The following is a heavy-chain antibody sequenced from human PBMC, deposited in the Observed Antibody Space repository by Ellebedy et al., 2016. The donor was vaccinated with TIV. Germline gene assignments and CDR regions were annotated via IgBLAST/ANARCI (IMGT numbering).Heavy chain of an antibody. J-gene: IGHJ5*02. CDR3: ARDFPYCSSTSCPSWFDP. Sequence: SVKVSCXASGGTFSSYAISWVRQAPGQGFEWMGGIIPIFGTANYAQKFQGRVTITADESTSTAYMELSSLRSEDTAVYYCARDFPYCSSTSCPSWFDPWGQGTLVTVSS. D-gene: IGHD2-2*01. CDR2: IIPIFGTA. V-gene: IGHV1-69*13. CDR1: GGTFSSYA.